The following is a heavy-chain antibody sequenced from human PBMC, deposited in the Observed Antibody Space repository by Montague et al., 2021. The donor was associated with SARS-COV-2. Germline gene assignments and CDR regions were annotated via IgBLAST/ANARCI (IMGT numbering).Heavy chain of an antibody. J-gene: IGHJ4*02. Sequence: SETLSLTCAVCGGSFSDYFWTWIRQPPGKGLEWIGEINHRGTSNYNPSLKSRVSISVDTSKNQFSLYLGSVTAADTAVYYCARGRQHFNMIVVVMTGEEYYFDYWGQGTLVTVSS. D-gene: IGHD3-22*01. CDR2: INHRGTS. V-gene: IGHV4-34*01. CDR3: ARGRQHFNMIVVVMTGEEYYFDY. CDR1: GGSFSDYF.